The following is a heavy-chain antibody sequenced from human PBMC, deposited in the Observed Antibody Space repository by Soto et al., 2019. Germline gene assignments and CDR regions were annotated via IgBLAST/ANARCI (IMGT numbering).Heavy chain of an antibody. D-gene: IGHD4-4*01. Sequence: DVQLLESGGGLVQPGGSLRLSCAASGFSFSSYAMVWVRQAPGKGLEWVSVISARGRSSYFADSVKGRFTISRDNSKNVLSLEMNSLRAEDTAIYFCAKGSIEYSASVDNWGQGTLVLVSS. CDR3: AKGSIEYSASVDN. CDR1: GFSFSSYA. CDR2: ISARGRSS. V-gene: IGHV3-23*01. J-gene: IGHJ4*02.